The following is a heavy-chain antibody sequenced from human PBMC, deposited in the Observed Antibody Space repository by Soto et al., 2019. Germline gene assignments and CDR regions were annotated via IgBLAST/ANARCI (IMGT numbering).Heavy chain of an antibody. V-gene: IGHV4-34*01. D-gene: IGHD3-22*01. Sequence: SETLSLTCAVYGGSFSGYYWSWIRQPPGKGLEWIGEINHSGSTNYNPSLKSRVTISVDTSKNQFSLKLSSVTAADTAVYYCARREDYYDSSGYLRPWGQGTLVTVSS. CDR2: INHSGST. CDR1: GGSFSGYY. J-gene: IGHJ5*02. CDR3: ARREDYYDSSGYLRP.